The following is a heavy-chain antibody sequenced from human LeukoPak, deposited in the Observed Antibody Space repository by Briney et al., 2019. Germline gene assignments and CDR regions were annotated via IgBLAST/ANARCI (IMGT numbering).Heavy chain of an antibody. J-gene: IGHJ4*02. CDR3: ARLYDYGDYVFFD. CDR2: IWYDGSNK. V-gene: IGHV3-33*01. D-gene: IGHD4-17*01. Sequence: GGSLRLSCAASGFTFSSYGMHWVRQAPGKGLEWVAVIWYDGSNKYYADSVKGRFTISRDNSKNTLYLQMNSLRAEDTAVYYCARLYDYGDYVFFDWGQGTLVTVSS. CDR1: GFTFSSYG.